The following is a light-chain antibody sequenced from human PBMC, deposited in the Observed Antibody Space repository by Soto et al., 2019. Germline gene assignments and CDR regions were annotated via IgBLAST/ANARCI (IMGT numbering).Light chain of an antibody. J-gene: IGLJ2*01. Sequence: QSALTQPASVSGSPGQSITISCTGTSSDVGGYNYVSWYQQHPGKAPKLMIYDVSNRPSGVSNRFSGSKSGNTASLTISGLQAEDEADYYCSSYTISRDVVFGGVTKLTVL. CDR2: DVS. CDR1: SSDVGGYNY. V-gene: IGLV2-14*01. CDR3: SSYTISRDVV.